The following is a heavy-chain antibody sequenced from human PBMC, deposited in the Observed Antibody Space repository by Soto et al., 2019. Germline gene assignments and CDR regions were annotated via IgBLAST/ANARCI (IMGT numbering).Heavy chain of an antibody. CDR2: ISSSSSYI. CDR1: GFTFSSYS. J-gene: IGHJ6*02. V-gene: IGHV3-21*01. D-gene: IGHD2-2*01. CDR3: ARDTLEDYCSSTSCYYYGMDV. Sequence: GGSLSLSCAASGFTFSSYSMNWVRQAPGKGLEWVSSISSSSSYIYYADSVKGRFTISRDNAKNSLYLQMNSLRAEDTAVYYCARDTLEDYCSSTSCYYYGMDVWGQGTTVTVSS.